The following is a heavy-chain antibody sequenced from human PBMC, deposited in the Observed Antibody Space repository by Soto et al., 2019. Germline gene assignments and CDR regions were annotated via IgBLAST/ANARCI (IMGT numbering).Heavy chain of an antibody. Sequence: GGSLRLSCVASGFIFSDYYMAWIRRAPGKGLEWVSYISDGGSYTNHGNSVRGRVSVSRDDARSSLYLQINNLRVEDTGVYYCARAPGAVNSYAGVDVWGQGTTVTVSS. CDR2: ISDGGSYT. CDR1: GFIFSDYY. D-gene: IGHD6-19*01. J-gene: IGHJ6*02. V-gene: IGHV3-11*05. CDR3: ARAPGAVNSYAGVDV.